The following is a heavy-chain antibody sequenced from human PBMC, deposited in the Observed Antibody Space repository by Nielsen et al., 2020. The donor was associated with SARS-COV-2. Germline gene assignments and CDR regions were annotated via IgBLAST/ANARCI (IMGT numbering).Heavy chain of an antibody. CDR3: AREVSYGFVPVELYYFDY. V-gene: IGHV4-61*01. CDR2: IYYSGST. D-gene: IGHD3-10*01. J-gene: IGHJ4*02. CDR1: GGSVSSGSYY. Sequence: LRLSCTVSGGSVSSGSYYWSWIRQPPGKGLEWIGYIYYSGSTNYNPSLKSRVTISVDTSKNQFSLKLSSVTAADTAVYYCAREVSYGFVPVELYYFDYWGQGTLVTVSS.